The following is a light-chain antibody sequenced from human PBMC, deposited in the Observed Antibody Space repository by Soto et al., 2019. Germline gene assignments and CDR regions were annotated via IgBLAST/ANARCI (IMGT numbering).Light chain of an antibody. J-gene: IGKJ5*01. CDR2: AAS. CDR1: QGISSW. V-gene: IGKV1D-16*01. CDR3: HQYNSYPTT. Sequence: DIQITQSPSSLSASVLERFTITCRRSQGISSWLAWYQQKPEEAPKSLIYAASSLQSGVPSRFSGSGSGTDFTLTISSLQPEDVATYYCHQYNSYPTTFGQGTRLEIK.